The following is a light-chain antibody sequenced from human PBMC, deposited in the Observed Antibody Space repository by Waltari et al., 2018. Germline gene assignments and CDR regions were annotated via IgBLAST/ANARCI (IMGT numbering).Light chain of an antibody. V-gene: IGKV1-33*01. CDR3: QQFDTPLS. Sequence: DIQMTQYPPSLSASVGDRVTITCQARQDIRNYLNWYQQKAGKAPKLLIYDATNVETVVASRFSGSGAGTDFTFTISSLQPEDIATYCCQQFDTPLSFGGGTKVEIK. CDR2: DAT. CDR1: QDIRNY. J-gene: IGKJ4*01.